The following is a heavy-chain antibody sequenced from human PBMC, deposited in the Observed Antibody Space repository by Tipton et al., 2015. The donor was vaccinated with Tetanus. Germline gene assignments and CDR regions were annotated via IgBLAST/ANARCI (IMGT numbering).Heavy chain of an antibody. CDR3: ARDRGDYIYYGMDV. CDR1: GYTFTGYY. D-gene: IGHD3-22*01. J-gene: IGHJ6*02. CDR2: VDPNSGGT. V-gene: IGHV1-2*02. Sequence: QLVQSGAEVKKPGASVKVSCKASGYTFTGYYIYWVRQAPGQGLEWMGWVDPNSGGTVYAQKFQGRVTMTRDTSISTAYMELGSLRSDDPAVDYCARDRGDYIYYGMDVWGPGTTVTVS.